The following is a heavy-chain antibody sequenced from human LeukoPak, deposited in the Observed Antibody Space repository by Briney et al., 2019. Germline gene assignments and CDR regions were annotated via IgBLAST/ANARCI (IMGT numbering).Heavy chain of an antibody. J-gene: IGHJ3*02. Sequence: ASVKVSCKASGYTFTSYGISWVRQAPGQGLEWMGWISAYNGNTNYAQKLQGRVTMTTDTSTSTAYMELRSLRSDDTAVYYCARNRRGMDTVTGLGIWGQGTMVTVSS. CDR3: ARNRRGMDTVTGLGI. D-gene: IGHD4-17*01. CDR2: ISAYNGNT. V-gene: IGHV1-18*01. CDR1: GYTFTSYG.